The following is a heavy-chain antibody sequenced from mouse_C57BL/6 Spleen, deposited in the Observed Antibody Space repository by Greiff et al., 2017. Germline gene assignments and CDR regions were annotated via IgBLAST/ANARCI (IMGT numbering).Heavy chain of an antibody. CDR1: GFNIQNTY. D-gene: IGHD1-1*02. V-gene: IGHV14-3*01. CDR3: ARGWWLGYAMDY. CDR2: IDPANGNT. Sequence: EVQGVESVAELVRPGASVKLSCTASGFNIQNTYMHWVKQRPEQGLEWIGRIDPANGNTKYAPKFQGKGTITADTSSNTAYLQLSSLTSEDTAIYYCARGWWLGYAMDYWGQGTSVTVSS. J-gene: IGHJ4*01.